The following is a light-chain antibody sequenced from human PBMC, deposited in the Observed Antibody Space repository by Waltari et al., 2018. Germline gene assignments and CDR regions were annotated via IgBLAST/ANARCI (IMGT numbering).Light chain of an antibody. V-gene: IGLV2-23*02. J-gene: IGLJ2*01. CDR2: EVN. Sequence: QSALTQPASVSGSPGQSITISCTGNSTNVGNYKLFSWYQQSPGKAPKLIIFEVNKRPSGASNRFSGAKSGNTASLTISGLQSDDEGDYHCCSYAGAGSLIFGGGTKLTVV. CDR1: STNVGNYKL. CDR3: CSYAGAGSLI.